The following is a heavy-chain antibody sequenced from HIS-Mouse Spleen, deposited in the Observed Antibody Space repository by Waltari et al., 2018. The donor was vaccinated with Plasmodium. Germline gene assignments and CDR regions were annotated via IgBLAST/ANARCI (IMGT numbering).Heavy chain of an antibody. V-gene: IGHV4-34*01. J-gene: IGHJ2*01. CDR1: GWSFSGYY. CDR3: ARVTSSGVYWYFDL. Sequence: QVQLQQWGAGLLKPSETLSLTCPGYGWSFSGYYCSWIRQPPGKGLGWIGEINHSGRTNYNPSLKSRVTISVDTSKNQFSLKLSSVTAADTAVYYCARVTSSGVYWYFDLWGRGTLVTVSS. D-gene: IGHD3-3*01. CDR2: INHSGRT.